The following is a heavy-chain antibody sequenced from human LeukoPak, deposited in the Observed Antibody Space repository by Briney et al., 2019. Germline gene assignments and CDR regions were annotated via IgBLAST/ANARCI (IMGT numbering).Heavy chain of an antibody. CDR3: ARDVGAGIAAAFDY. D-gene: IGHD6-13*01. Sequence: SETLSLTCTVSGGSIRSYYWSWIRQPAGRGLEWIGRIYHNGGTNDNPSLKGRVTMSVDTSKNQFSLKLTSVTAADTAVYYCARDVGAGIAAAFDYWGQGTLVTVSS. V-gene: IGHV4-4*07. CDR1: GGSIRSYY. CDR2: IYHNGGT. J-gene: IGHJ4*02.